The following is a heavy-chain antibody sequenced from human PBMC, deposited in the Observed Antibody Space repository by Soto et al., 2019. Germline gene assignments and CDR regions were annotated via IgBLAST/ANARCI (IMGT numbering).Heavy chain of an antibody. J-gene: IGHJ5*02. CDR3: ASGRWEESRDGCRGWCAT. CDR2: IIPILGIA. V-gene: IGHV1-69*02. Sequence: QVQLVQSGAEVKKPGSSVKVSCKASGGTFSSYTISWVRQAPGQGLEWMGRIIPILGIANYAQKFEGRVTFSTEKSTDTASMQLSSVRSEDTAVHSCASGRWEESRDGCRGWCATWGRGTLVTASS. D-gene: IGHD6-19*01. CDR1: GGTFSSYT.